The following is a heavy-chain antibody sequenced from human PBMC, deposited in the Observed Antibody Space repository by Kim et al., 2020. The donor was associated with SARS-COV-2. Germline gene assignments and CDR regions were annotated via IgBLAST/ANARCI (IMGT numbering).Heavy chain of an antibody. CDR3: ASHTSSSWPSFDI. J-gene: IGHJ3*02. D-gene: IGHD6-13*01. V-gene: IGHV3-33*01. Sequence: ADSVKGRVTISQDNSKNKLYLQRNSMRAEETAVYYCASHTSSSWPSFDIWGQGTTVTVSS.